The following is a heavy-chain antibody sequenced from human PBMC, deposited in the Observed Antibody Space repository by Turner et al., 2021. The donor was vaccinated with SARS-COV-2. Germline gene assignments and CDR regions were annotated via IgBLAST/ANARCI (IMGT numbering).Heavy chain of an antibody. D-gene: IGHD3-10*01. Sequence: QLQLQESGPGLVKPLGTLSLSLTVPGGSISSRSYYWCWIRQPPGKGRERIESIYYSESSYYTPSLKSRVTISVDTSKNQFSLKLSSVTAADTAVYYCASPYITMVRGVNYYGMDVWGQGTTVTVSS. J-gene: IGHJ6*02. CDR2: IYYSESS. CDR3: ASPYITMVRGVNYYGMDV. V-gene: IGHV4-39*01. CDR1: GGSISSRSYY.